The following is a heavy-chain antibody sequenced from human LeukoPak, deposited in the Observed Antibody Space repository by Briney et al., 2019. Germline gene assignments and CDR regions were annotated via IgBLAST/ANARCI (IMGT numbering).Heavy chain of an antibody. CDR2: LTDSGGTT. D-gene: IGHD5-24*01. Sequence: SLRLSCVASGFTFSSYAMGWVRQAPGKRPEWVSSLTDSGGTTYYVDSVKGRFTISRDNSKNTLYLHMNSLRAEDTAMYYCAKKRDAFDIWGQGTMVAVSS. J-gene: IGHJ3*02. CDR3: AKKRDAFDI. V-gene: IGHV3-23*01. CDR1: GFTFSSYA.